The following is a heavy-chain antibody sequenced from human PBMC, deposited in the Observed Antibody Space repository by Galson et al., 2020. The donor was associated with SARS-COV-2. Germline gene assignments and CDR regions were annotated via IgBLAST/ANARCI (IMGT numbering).Heavy chain of an antibody. CDR3: VYGNNPPFFFDY. J-gene: IGHJ4*02. V-gene: IGHV3-53*05. Sequence: GGSLRLSCAASGITVSSNYMSWVRQAPGKGLEWVSIIYSGGLTYYADSVKGRFTISRDNPKNALYLQMNGLRPEDTAMYYCVYGNNPPFFFDYWGQGTLVTVSS. CDR2: IYSGGLT. D-gene: IGHD4-4*01. CDR1: GITVSSNY.